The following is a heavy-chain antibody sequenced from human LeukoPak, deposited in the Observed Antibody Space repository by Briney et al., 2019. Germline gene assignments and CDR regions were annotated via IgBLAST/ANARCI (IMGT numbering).Heavy chain of an antibody. V-gene: IGHV1-18*01. D-gene: IGHD3-22*01. J-gene: IGHJ4*02. CDR1: GGTFSSYA. Sequence: ASVKVSCKASGGTFSSYAISWVRQAPGQGLEWMGWISAYNGNTNYAQKLQGRVTMTTDTSTSTAYMELRSLRSDDTAVYYCARYVSSGYYALYFDYWGQGTLVTVSS. CDR3: ARYVSSGYYALYFDY. CDR2: ISAYNGNT.